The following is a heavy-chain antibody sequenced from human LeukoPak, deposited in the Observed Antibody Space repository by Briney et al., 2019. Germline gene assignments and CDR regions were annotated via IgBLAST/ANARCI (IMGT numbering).Heavy chain of an antibody. V-gene: IGHV5-51*01. D-gene: IGHD5-18*01. CDR2: IYPGDSDT. CDR1: GYSFTSYW. J-gene: IGHJ5*02. Sequence: GESLKISCKGSGYSFTSYWMGWVRQMPGKGLEWMGIIYPGDSDTRYSPSFQGQVTISADKSICTAYLQWSSLKASDTAMYYCARYVGSSYGYYWFDPSGQGTLVTVSS. CDR3: ARYVGSSYGYYWFDP.